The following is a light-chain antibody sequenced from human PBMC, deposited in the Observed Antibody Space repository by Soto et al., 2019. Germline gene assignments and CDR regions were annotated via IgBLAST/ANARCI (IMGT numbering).Light chain of an antibody. Sequence: EIVLTQSPGTLSLSPGERATLSCRASQSVSSSYLAWYQQKPGQAPRLLIYGASSRATGIPNRFRGSGSGTDFTRTISILEPEDFSVYHCQQYGSSTGLTFGRGPKVEIK. V-gene: IGKV3-20*01. CDR2: GAS. J-gene: IGKJ1*01. CDR3: QQYGSSTGLT. CDR1: QSVSSSY.